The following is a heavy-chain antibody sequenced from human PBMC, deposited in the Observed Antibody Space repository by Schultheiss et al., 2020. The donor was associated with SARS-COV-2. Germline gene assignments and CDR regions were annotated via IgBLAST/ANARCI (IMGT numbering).Heavy chain of an antibody. CDR1: GFTFSDYY. CDR3: ARDPIGDSSGYLNAFDI. D-gene: IGHD3-22*01. CDR2: ISYDGSNK. Sequence: GESLKISCAASGFTFSDYYMSWIRQAPGKGLEWVAVISYDGSNKYYADSVKGRFTISRDNAKNSLYLQMNSLRAEDTAVYYCARDPIGDSSGYLNAFDIWGQGTMVTVSS. J-gene: IGHJ3*02. V-gene: IGHV3-30-3*01.